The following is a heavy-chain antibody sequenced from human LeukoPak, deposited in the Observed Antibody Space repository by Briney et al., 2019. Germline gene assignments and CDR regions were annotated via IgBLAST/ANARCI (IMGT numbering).Heavy chain of an antibody. Sequence: ASETLSLTCTVSGGSISSYHWSWIRQPPGKGLEWIGYIYYSGSTNYNPSLKSRVTISVDTSKNQFSLKLSSVTAADTAVYYCARRTTVVYNVFDIWGQGTTVTVSS. CDR2: IYYSGST. J-gene: IGHJ3*02. CDR3: ARRTTVVYNVFDI. CDR1: GGSISSYH. D-gene: IGHD4-11*01. V-gene: IGHV4-59*08.